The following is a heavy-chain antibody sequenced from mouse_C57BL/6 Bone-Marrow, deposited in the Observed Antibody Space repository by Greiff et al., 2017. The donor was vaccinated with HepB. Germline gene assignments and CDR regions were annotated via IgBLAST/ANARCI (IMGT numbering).Heavy chain of an antibody. J-gene: IGHJ1*03. V-gene: IGHV5-6*01. CDR3: ARREPYYYGSSFTWYFDV. D-gene: IGHD1-1*01. CDR1: GFTFSSYG. CDR2: ISSGGSYT. Sequence: EVQLVESGGDLVKPGGSLKLSCAASGFTFSSYGMSWVRQTPDKRLEWVATISSGGSYTYYPDSVKGRFTISRDNAKNTRYLQMSSLKSEDTAMYYCARREPYYYGSSFTWYFDVWGTGTTVTVSS.